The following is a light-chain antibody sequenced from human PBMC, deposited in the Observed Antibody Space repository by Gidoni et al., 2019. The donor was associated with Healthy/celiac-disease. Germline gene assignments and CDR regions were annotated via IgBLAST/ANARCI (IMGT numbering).Light chain of an antibody. CDR1: QSVSSN. CDR2: GAS. V-gene: IGKV3-15*01. CDR3: QQYNNWPPYT. J-gene: IGKJ2*01. Sequence: EIVMTQSPATLSVSPGERATLSCRASQSVSSNLAWYQQKPGQAPKLLIYGASTRATGIPARCSGSGSGTEFTITISSLQSEDFAVYYCQQYNNWPPYTFGQGTKLEIK.